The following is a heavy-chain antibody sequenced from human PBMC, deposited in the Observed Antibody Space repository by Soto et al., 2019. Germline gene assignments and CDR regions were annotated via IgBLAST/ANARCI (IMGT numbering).Heavy chain of an antibody. D-gene: IGHD6-13*01. CDR2: ISSSSSYI. J-gene: IGHJ4*02. CDR3: AREEAAAGKDYFDY. V-gene: IGHV3-21*01. CDR1: GFTFSSYS. Sequence: EVQLVESGRGLVKPGGSLRLSCAASGFTFSSYSMNWVRQAPGKGLEWVSSISSSSSYIYYADSVKGRFTISRDNAKNSLYLQMNSLRAEDTAVYYCAREEAAAGKDYFDYWGQGTLVTVSS.